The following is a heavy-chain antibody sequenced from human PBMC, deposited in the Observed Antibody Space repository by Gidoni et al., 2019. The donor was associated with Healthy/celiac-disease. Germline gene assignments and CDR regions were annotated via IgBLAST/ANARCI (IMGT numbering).Heavy chain of an antibody. Sequence: QVQLQESGSGLVTPSVTLSFTCTVSGGSISSSYWSWIRQPPGKGLDRIGYIYSSGSTNYDPSQKSRVTITVDATKNQFSQKLSSVTAADTAVYYGAREPGEGMAHAGYFDYWGQGTLVTVSS. D-gene: IGHD3-10*01. J-gene: IGHJ4*02. CDR1: GGSISSSY. CDR2: IYSSGST. CDR3: AREPGEGMAHAGYFDY. V-gene: IGHV4-59*01.